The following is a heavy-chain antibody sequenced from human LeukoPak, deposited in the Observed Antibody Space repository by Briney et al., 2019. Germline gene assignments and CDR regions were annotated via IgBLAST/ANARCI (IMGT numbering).Heavy chain of an antibody. J-gene: IGHJ6*02. CDR3: ASYLTSIPSGMDV. V-gene: IGHV3-74*01. CDR1: GVTSRRDR. D-gene: IGHD2/OR15-2a*01. CDR2: ISTDGSST. Sequence: GGSLRLSCAASGVTSRRDRMRCLCQAPGKGLVWVSRISTDGSSTTYADSVKGRFTISRDNGRNTLYLQMYSLRAEDTAVYYCASYLTSIPSGMDVWGQGTTVTVSS.